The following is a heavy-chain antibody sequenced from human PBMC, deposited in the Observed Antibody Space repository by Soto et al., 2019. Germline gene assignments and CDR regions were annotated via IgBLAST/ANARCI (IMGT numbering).Heavy chain of an antibody. J-gene: IGHJ4*02. CDR1: DDSINSDKYY. CDR3: ARGFSSDGKAYFDY. D-gene: IGHD6-19*01. CDR2: IYYRGNA. Sequence: PSETLSLTCSVSDDSINSDKYYWGWIRQPPGKGLEWIGSIYYRGNAYYNPSLQTRVTISLDKSKSQSSLKLSSVTAADTAVYYCARGFSSDGKAYFDYWGQGTLVTVSS. V-gene: IGHV4-39*01.